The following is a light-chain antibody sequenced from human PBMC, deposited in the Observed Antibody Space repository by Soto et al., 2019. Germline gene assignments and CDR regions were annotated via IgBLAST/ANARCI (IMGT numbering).Light chain of an antibody. CDR3: QQFNNFSWT. Sequence: DIPMTQSPSTLSASVGDRVTITCRASQSISIWLAWYQQKPGKAPKLLIYKASTLKSGGPSRFSGRGSGTDFTLTISSLQHDDVTTYYCQQFNNFSWTFGQGTKVEIK. CDR2: KAS. CDR1: QSISIW. J-gene: IGKJ1*01. V-gene: IGKV1-5*03.